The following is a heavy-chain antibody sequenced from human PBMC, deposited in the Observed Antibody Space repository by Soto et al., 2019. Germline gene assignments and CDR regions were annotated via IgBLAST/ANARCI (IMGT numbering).Heavy chain of an antibody. J-gene: IGHJ4*02. D-gene: IGHD3-16*02. CDR3: ARIGGYHGPLDY. V-gene: IGHV4-59*01. CDR1: GFSIRSYF. Sequence: SETLSLTCSVSGFSIRSYFWSWIRQPPGRGLEWIGYTYHRGSTNYSPSLKSRVAISLDTSENQFSLKVSSVTAADTAVYYCARIGGYHGPLDYWGQGTPVTVSS. CDR2: TYHRGST.